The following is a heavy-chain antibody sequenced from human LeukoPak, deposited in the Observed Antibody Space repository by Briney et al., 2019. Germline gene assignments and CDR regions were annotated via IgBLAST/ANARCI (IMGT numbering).Heavy chain of an antibody. CDR1: GFTFSSYA. CDR2: ISDSGVTA. Sequence: GRSLRLSCVASGFTFSSYAMSWVRQAPGQGLDWVSAISDSGVTAYYADSVQGRFTISRDNSKSTLCLQMNSLRAEDTAVYYCAKQLGYCSDGSCYFPYWGQGTLVTVSS. CDR3: AKQLGYCSDGSCYFPY. V-gene: IGHV3-23*01. J-gene: IGHJ4*02. D-gene: IGHD2-15*01.